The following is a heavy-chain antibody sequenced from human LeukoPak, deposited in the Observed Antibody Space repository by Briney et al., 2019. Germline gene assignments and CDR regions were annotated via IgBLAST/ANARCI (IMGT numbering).Heavy chain of an antibody. CDR2: INPDSGDT. CDR1: EYTFSVYH. D-gene: IGHD6-25*01. CDR3: ALSPSGSWAFDY. J-gene: IGHJ4*02. Sequence: ASVKVSCKASEYTFSVYHIHWVRHAPGQGLEWMSWINPDSGDTNYAQKFQGRVTMTRDTSISTAYMEVSSLRSYDTAVYYCALSPSGSWAFDYWGQGTLVTVSS. V-gene: IGHV1-2*02.